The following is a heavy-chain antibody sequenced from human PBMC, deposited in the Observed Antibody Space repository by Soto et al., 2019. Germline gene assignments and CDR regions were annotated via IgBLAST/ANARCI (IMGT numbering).Heavy chain of an antibody. V-gene: IGHV3-23*01. CDR2: ISGSGSST. J-gene: IGHJ6*02. CDR1: GFTFNSYA. D-gene: IGHD6-19*01. CDR3: AKGPPGAGTHAYYYYGMDV. Sequence: GGSLRLSCAASGFTFNSYAMSWVRQAPGKGLEWVSTISGSGSSTYYADSVEGRFTISRDNSKNTLYLQMNSLRAEDTAVYYCAKGPPGAGTHAYYYYGMDVWGQGTTVTVSS.